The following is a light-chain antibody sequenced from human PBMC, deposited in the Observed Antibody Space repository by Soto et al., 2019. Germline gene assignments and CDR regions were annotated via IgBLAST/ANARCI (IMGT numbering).Light chain of an antibody. CDR1: RSDIGGSDY. Sequence: QSALTQPPSAAGSPGQSVTISCTGTRSDIGGSDYVAWYQQNPGKVPKLVIYDVNKRPSGVPDRFSGSKSGNTASLTVSGLQPEDEADYYCSAYAGSNNFCVFGTGTKVTVL. V-gene: IGLV2-8*01. CDR3: SAYAGSNNFCV. J-gene: IGLJ1*01. CDR2: DVN.